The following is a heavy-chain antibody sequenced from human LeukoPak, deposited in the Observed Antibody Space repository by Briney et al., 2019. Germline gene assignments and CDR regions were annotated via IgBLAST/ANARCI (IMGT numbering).Heavy chain of an antibody. V-gene: IGHV4-61*02. J-gene: IGHJ4*03. CDR3: ARGYCSGGSCYFDY. Sequence: PSETLSLTCAGSGGSIRSGSYDWRVIRQPAGKGLEWVGRVYTSGSTNYNPSLPSRGTRSVDTAKHQLCLKQRSVTAADTAVYSCARGYCSGGSCYFDYWGQGNLVTVAS. D-gene: IGHD2-15*01. CDR2: VYTSGST. CDR1: GGSIRSGSYD.